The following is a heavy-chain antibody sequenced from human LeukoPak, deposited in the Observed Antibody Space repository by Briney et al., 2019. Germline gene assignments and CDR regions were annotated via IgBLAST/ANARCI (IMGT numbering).Heavy chain of an antibody. CDR1: GLTFRSYW. CDR3: ARDERAAVGKRYFDY. CDR2: IKPDGREK. V-gene: IGHV3-7*01. Sequence: PGGSLRLSCAASGLTFRSYWMSWVRQAPGKGLEWVANIKPDGREKYYVDSVKGRFTISRDNAKNSLYMQMNSLRAEDTAVYYCARDERAAVGKRYFDYWGQGTLVTVSS. J-gene: IGHJ4*02. D-gene: IGHD6-13*01.